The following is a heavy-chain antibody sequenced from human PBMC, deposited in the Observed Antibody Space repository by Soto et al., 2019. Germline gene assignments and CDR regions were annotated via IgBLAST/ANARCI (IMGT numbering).Heavy chain of an antibody. V-gene: IGHV1-46*01. J-gene: IGHJ4*02. CDR1: VYSFTSYY. D-gene: IGHD2-2*01. CDR2: INPSGGST. CDR3: ARDRVPIKCSSTSCYFY. Sequence: ASVKVCCKASVYSFTSYYMQWGRQAPGQELEWMGIINPSGGSTSYAQKFQGRVTMTRDTSTSTVYMELSSLRSEDTAVYYCARDRVPIKCSSTSCYFYWGQGTLVTVSS.